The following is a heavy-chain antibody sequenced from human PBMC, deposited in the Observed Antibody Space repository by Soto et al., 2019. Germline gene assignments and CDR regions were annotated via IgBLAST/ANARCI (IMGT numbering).Heavy chain of an antibody. CDR2: ICGSGGST. D-gene: IGHD3-10*01. Sequence: EVQLLESGGGLVQPGGSLRLSCAASGFTFSSYAMSWVRQAPGKGLEWVSAICGSGGSTYYADSVKGRFPISGDNSKNTLYLQMTSLRAEDTAVYYCAKPHGYYYGSGRLGFDYWGQGTLVTVSS. CDR1: GFTFSSYA. CDR3: AKPHGYYYGSGRLGFDY. J-gene: IGHJ4*02. V-gene: IGHV3-23*01.